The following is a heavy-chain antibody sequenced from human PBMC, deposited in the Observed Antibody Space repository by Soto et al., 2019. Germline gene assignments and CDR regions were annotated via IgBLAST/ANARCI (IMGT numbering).Heavy chain of an antibody. J-gene: IGHJ3*02. V-gene: IGHV4-31*03. CDR2: ISYSGTT. Sequence: QVQLQESGPGLVNPSQTLSLTCTFSGASITSGGYYWTWIRQHPGKGLEWIGYISYSGTTYYNPSLKSRVTISVETSKNQFSLKLSSVTAADTAVYYCARATLVGANFDAFDIWGRGTRVTVSS. CDR1: GASITSGGYY. D-gene: IGHD1-26*01. CDR3: ARATLVGANFDAFDI.